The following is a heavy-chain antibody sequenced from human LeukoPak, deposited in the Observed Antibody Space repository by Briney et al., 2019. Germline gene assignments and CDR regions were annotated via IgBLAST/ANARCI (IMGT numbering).Heavy chain of an antibody. D-gene: IGHD3-3*01. J-gene: IGHJ4*02. CDR2: INPNSGGT. CDR3: ARDLGDDFWSGYTYYFDY. Sequence: ASVKVSCKASGYTFTGYYMHWLRQAPGQGLEWMGWINPNSGGTNYAQKFQGRVTMTRDTSISTAYMELSRLRSDDTAVYYCARDLGDDFWSGYTYYFDYWGQGTLVTVSS. V-gene: IGHV1-2*02. CDR1: GYTFTGYY.